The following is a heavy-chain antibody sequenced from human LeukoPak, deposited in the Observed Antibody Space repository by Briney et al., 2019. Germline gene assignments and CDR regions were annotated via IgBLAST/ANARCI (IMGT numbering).Heavy chain of an antibody. CDR2: IYYSGST. J-gene: IGHJ1*01. V-gene: IGHV4-59*01. Sequence: SETLSLTCTVSGGSISSYYWSWIRQPAGTEGEGLGGIYYSGSTNYNPSLKSRVTITVDTSKNQFSLKLSSVTAADTAVYYCASDLPAMEHFQHWGQGTLVTVSS. D-gene: IGHD2-2*01. CDR3: ASDLPAMEHFQH. CDR1: GGSISSYY.